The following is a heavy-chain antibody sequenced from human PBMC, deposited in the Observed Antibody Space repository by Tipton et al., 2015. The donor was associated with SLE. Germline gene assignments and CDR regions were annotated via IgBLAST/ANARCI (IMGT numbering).Heavy chain of an antibody. D-gene: IGHD2-2*02. CDR3: ARVQCTSTTCYTHDY. CDR1: GGSISSYY. J-gene: IGHJ4*02. Sequence: TLSLTRTVSGGSISSYYWNWIRQPPGKGLEWIGYIYYSGSTNYNPSLKRRVTISLDTSKNQFSLKVSSVTAADTAVYYCARVQCTSTTCYTHDYWGQGTLVTVSS. CDR2: IYYSGST. V-gene: IGHV4-59*01.